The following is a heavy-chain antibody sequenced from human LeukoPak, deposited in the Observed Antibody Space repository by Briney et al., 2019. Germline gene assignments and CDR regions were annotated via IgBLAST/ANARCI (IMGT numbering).Heavy chain of an antibody. D-gene: IGHD3-10*01. CDR1: GFTFSNAW. J-gene: IGHJ4*02. V-gene: IGHV3-23*01. CDR3: AKDRISYTTSPGELSH. CDR2: ISGSGEST. Sequence: PGGSLRLSCAASGFTFSNAWMSWVRQAPGKGLEWVSTISGSGESTHYADSVQGRFTISRDNSLYTVYLQMDSLRGDDTAVYYCAKDRISYTTSPGELSHWGQGTLVIVSS.